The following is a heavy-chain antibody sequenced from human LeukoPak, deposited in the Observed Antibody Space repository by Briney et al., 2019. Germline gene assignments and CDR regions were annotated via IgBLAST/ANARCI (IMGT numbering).Heavy chain of an antibody. J-gene: IGHJ4*02. CDR1: GGSISSGGYS. Sequence: SETLSLTCAVSGGSISSGGYSWSWIRQPPGKGLKWIVYIYHSGSTYYNPSLKSRVPISVDRSKNQFSLKLSSVPAADTAVYYCARGPYYYGSGSYYNDYWRQGPLVPVPS. V-gene: IGHV4-30-2*01. D-gene: IGHD3-10*01. CDR3: ARGPYYYGSGSYYNDY. CDR2: IYHSGST.